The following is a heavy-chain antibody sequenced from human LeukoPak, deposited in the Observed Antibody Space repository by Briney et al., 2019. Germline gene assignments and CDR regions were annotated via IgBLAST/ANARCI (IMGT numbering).Heavy chain of an antibody. J-gene: IGHJ4*02. V-gene: IGHV3-66*01. Sequence: QTGGSLRLSCAASGFTVSSNYMNWVRQAPGKGLEWVSVIYSGGATYYADSVKGRFTISSDNSKNTLYLQMNSLRAEDTAVYYCARELTYFYADSGYSSGYFDYWGQGTLVTVSS. CDR3: ARELTYFYADSGYSSGYFDY. D-gene: IGHD3-22*01. CDR2: IYSGGAT. CDR1: GFTVSSNY.